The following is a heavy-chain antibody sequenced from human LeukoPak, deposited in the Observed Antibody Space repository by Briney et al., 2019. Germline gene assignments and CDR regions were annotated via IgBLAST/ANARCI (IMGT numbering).Heavy chain of an antibody. J-gene: IGHJ4*02. CDR2: IFWGDDN. D-gene: IGHD3-10*01. CDR1: GFSPSTNAVG. V-gene: IGHV2-5*02. Sequence: SGPTLVKPTQTLTLTCTFSGFSPSTNAVGVGWIRQPPGKALEWLALIFWGDDNRYSPSLKSRLTITKDTSRNQVVLTMTNMDPVDTATYYCAHRGSGSFLFDFWGQGALVTVSS. CDR3: AHRGSGSFLFDF.